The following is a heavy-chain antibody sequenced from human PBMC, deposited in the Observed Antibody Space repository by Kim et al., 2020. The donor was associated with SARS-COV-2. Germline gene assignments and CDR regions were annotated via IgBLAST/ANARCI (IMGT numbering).Heavy chain of an antibody. V-gene: IGHV1-69*04. J-gene: IGHJ5*02. CDR2: IIPILGIA. Sequence: SVKVSCKASGGTFSSYAISWVRQAPGQGLEWMGRIIPILGIANYAQKFQGRVTITADKSTSTAYMELSSLRSEDTAVYYCARVPYSSSWYNWFDPWGQGTLVTVSS. CDR3: ARVPYSSSWYNWFDP. CDR1: GGTFSSYA. D-gene: IGHD6-13*01.